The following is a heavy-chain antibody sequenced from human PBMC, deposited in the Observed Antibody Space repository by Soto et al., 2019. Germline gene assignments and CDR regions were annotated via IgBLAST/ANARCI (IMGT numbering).Heavy chain of an antibody. D-gene: IGHD5-12*01. J-gene: IGHJ4*02. CDR2: ITAYNGNT. V-gene: IGHV1-18*04. Sequence: QVQLVQSGAEVKKPGASVKVSCVASGYTFSIYGISWVRQAPGPGLEWMGWITAYNGNTKYAQKFQGRVNMTTDTSTSTGDRELGSMASDDTAVYYCASEYGRWLQPLFDYCGQGNMDTVSS. CDR1: GYTFSIYG. CDR3: ASEYGRWLQPLFDY.